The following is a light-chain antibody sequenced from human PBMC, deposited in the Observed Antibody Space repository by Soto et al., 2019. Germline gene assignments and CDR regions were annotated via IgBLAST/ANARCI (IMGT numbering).Light chain of an antibody. V-gene: IGLV2-14*03. CDR2: DVS. Sequence: QSVLTQPASVSGSPGQSITISCTGTSSDVGGYNYVSWYQHHPGKAPKLMIFDVSNRPSGVSNRFSGSKSGNTASLTISGLQPEDEADYCSSYTTSNTRQIVFGTGTKVTVL. CDR3: SSYTTSNTRQIV. J-gene: IGLJ1*01. CDR1: SSDVGGYNY.